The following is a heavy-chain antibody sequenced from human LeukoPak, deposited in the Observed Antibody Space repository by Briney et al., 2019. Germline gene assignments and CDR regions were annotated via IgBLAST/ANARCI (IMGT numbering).Heavy chain of an antibody. V-gene: IGHV3-7*04. CDR3: ARSQSLGY. CDR2: IKHDGSDK. J-gene: IGHJ4*02. CDR1: GFTLSSYW. Sequence: GGSLRLSCAASGFTLSSYWMSWVRQAPGKGLEWVANIKHDGSDKYYVDSVKGRFTISRDNAENSLYLQMNSLRAEDTAMYYCARSQSLGYWGQGTLVTVSS.